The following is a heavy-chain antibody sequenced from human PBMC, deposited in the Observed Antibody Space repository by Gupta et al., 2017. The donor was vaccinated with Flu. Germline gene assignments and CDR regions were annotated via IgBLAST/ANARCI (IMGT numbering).Heavy chain of an antibody. CDR1: GFSFSNYG. V-gene: IGHV3-30*18. CDR3: AKDWKWNYNNYGMNV. Sequence: QEQVVESGGGVVQPGGSLRLSCAASGFSFSNYGIHWDRQAPGKGLEWVAVISYDGSNKYYADSVKGRFIISRDNSKNTLYLQMNSLTTEDTAVYYCAKDWKWNYNNYGMNVWGPGTTVTVSS. J-gene: IGHJ6*02. D-gene: IGHD5-24*01. CDR2: ISYDGSNK.